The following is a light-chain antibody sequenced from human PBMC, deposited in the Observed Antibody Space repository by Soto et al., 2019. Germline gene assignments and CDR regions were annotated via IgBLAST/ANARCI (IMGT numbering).Light chain of an antibody. CDR3: QQYSTYPWT. J-gene: IGKJ1*01. V-gene: IGKV1-5*01. CDR1: QSISSW. CDR2: DAS. Sequence: DIQMTQSPSTLSASVGDRVTITCRASQSISSWLAWYQQKPGEAPKLLIFDASSLESGVPSRFSGSGSATEFTLSISSLQPDDFATYYCQQYSTYPWTFGQGTKVDIK.